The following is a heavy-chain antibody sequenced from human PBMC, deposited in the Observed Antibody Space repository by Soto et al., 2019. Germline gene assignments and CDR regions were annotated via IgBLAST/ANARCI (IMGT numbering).Heavy chain of an antibody. Sequence: SETLSLTCAVYGGSFSGYYWSWIRQPPGKGLEWIGEINHSGSTNYNPSLKSRVTISVDTSKNQFSLKLSSVTAADTAVYYCAMGLPAVAGRGVDAFDIWGQGTMVTVSS. CDR1: GGSFSGYY. V-gene: IGHV4-34*01. J-gene: IGHJ3*02. D-gene: IGHD6-19*01. CDR3: AMGLPAVAGRGVDAFDI. CDR2: INHSGST.